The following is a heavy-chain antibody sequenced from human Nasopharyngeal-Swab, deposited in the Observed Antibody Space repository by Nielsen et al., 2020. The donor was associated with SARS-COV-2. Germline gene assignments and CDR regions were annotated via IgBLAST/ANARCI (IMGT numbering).Heavy chain of an antibody. Sequence: RQAPEKGLEWIGSIYYSGSTYYNPSLKSRVTISVDTSKNQFSLKLSSVTAADTAVYYCAGGAGYYYYYMDVWGKGTTVTVSS. CDR3: AGGAGYYYYYMDV. D-gene: IGHD1-26*01. J-gene: IGHJ6*03. CDR2: IYYSGST. V-gene: IGHV4-39*01.